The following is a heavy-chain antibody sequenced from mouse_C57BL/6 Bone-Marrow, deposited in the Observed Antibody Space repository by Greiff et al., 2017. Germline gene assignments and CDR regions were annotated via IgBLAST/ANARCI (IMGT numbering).Heavy chain of an antibody. J-gene: IGHJ1*03. Sequence: VQLQQPGAELVKPGASVKLSCKASGYTFTSYWMQWVKQRPGQGLEWIGEIDPSDSYTNYNQKFKGKATLTVDTSSSTAYMQLSSLTSEDSAVYSCAREGYYSGNYWYFDVWGKGTTVTVSS. V-gene: IGHV1-50*01. D-gene: IGHD1-1*01. CDR3: AREGYYSGNYWYFDV. CDR1: GYTFTSYW. CDR2: IDPSDSYT.